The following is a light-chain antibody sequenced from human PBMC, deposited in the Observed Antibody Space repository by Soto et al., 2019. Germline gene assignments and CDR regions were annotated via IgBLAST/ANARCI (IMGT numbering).Light chain of an antibody. J-gene: IGLJ1*01. V-gene: IGLV2-14*01. Sequence: QSALTQPASVSGSAGQSITISCTGTSSDVGGYNYVSWYQQHPGKAPKLMIYDVSYRPSGVSDRFSGSKPGNTASLTISGLQSEDEADYYCDSYTSGSSYVFGTGTKVTVL. CDR3: DSYTSGSSYV. CDR2: DVS. CDR1: SSDVGGYNY.